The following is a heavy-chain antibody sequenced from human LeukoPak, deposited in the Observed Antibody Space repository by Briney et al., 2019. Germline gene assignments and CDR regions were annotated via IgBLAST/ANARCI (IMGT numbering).Heavy chain of an antibody. D-gene: IGHD3-10*01. Sequence: ASVKVSCKVSGYTLTELSMHWVRQAPGKGLEWMGGFDPEDGETIYAQKFQGRVTMTEDTSTDTAYMELSSLRSEDTAVYYCARVGFTMVRGVHQWFDPWGQGTLVTVSS. V-gene: IGHV1-24*01. J-gene: IGHJ5*02. CDR3: ARVGFTMVRGVHQWFDP. CDR1: GYTLTELS. CDR2: FDPEDGET.